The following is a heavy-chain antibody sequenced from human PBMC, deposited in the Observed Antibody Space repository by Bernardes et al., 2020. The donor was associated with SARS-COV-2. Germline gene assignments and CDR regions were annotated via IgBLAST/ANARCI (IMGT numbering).Heavy chain of an antibody. D-gene: IGHD2-21*02. V-gene: IGHV3-48*04. Sequence: GGSLRLSCAASGFTFSGYSMNWVRQAPGKGLEWVSYISSSSSTIYYADSVKGRFTISRDNAKNTLYLQMNSLRAEDTAVYYCARGTCCDGDCSKTPPEVWGQGILVSVSS. CDR2: ISSSSSTI. CDR3: ARGTCCDGDCSKTPPEV. CDR1: GFTFSGYS. J-gene: IGHJ4*02.